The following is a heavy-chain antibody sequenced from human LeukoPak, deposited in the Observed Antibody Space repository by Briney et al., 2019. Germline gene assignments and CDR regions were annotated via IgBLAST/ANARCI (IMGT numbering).Heavy chain of an antibody. CDR3: ATGGSAGLISAFDI. Sequence: GKXLXXXGEIKHSGSTNYNPSLKSRVTISVDTSKNHFSLKLSSVTAADTAVYYCATGGSAGLISAFDIWGQGTMVTVSS. V-gene: IGHV4-34*01. D-gene: IGHD2-15*01. J-gene: IGHJ3*02. CDR2: IKHSGST.